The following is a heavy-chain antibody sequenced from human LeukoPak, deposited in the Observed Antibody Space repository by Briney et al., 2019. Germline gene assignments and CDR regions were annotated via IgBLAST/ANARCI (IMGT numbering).Heavy chain of an antibody. J-gene: IGHJ4*02. CDR3: AKRFKAVIPYYFDY. D-gene: IGHD2-21*01. V-gene: IGHV3-30*02. Sequence: GGSLRLSCAASGITFSNYGMHWVRQAPGKGLEWVALISFDGSQKYYADSVKGRFTISRDNSKNTLYLQMNSLRAEDTAVYYCAKRFKAVIPYYFDYWGQGTLVTVSS. CDR1: GITFSNYG. CDR2: ISFDGSQK.